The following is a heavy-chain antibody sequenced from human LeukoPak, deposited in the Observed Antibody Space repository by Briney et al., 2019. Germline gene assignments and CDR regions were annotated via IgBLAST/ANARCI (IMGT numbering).Heavy chain of an antibody. CDR1: GYSISNDYY. D-gene: IGHD3-10*01. CDR2: IYHSGST. CDR3: AGFTFFRGVITFDY. V-gene: IGHV4-38-2*02. Sequence: PSETLSLTCTVSGYSISNDYYWGWIRQPPGKGLEWIGSIYHSGSTYYNPSLKSRVTISVDTSKNQFSLKLSSVTAADTAVYSCAGFTFFRGVITFDYWGQGTLVTVSS. J-gene: IGHJ4*02.